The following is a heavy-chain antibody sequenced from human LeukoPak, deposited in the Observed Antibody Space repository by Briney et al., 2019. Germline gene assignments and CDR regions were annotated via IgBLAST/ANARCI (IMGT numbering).Heavy chain of an antibody. CDR3: ARGRLGELSSLDY. V-gene: IGHV3-64*01. D-gene: IGHD3-16*02. J-gene: IGHJ4*02. CDR2: ISSNGGST. CDR1: GFTFSSYA. Sequence: GSLRLSCAASGFTFSSYAMHWVRQAPGKGLEYVSAISSNGGSTYYANSVKGRFTISRDNSKNTLYLQMGSLRAEDMAVYYCARGRLGELSSLDYWGQGTLVTVSS.